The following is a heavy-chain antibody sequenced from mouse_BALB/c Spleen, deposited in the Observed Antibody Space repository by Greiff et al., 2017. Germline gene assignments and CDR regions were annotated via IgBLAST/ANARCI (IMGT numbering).Heavy chain of an antibody. CDR1: GFSLTSYG. Sequence: QVQLKESGPGLVQPSQSLSITCTVSGFSLTSYGVHWVRQSPGKGLEWLGVIWSGGSTDYNAAFISRLSLSKDNSKSQVFFKMNSLQANDTAICYCARNDGDGDQFAYWGQGTLVTVAA. V-gene: IGHV2-2*02. J-gene: IGHJ3*01. CDR2: IWSGGST. CDR3: ARNDGDGDQFAY. D-gene: IGHD2-13*01.